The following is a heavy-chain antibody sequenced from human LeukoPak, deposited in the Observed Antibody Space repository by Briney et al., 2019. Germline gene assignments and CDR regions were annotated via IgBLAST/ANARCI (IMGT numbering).Heavy chain of an antibody. Sequence: SETLSLTCTVSGGSISSYYWSWIRQPPGKGLEWIGYIYYSGSTNYNPSLNSRVTISVDTSKNQFSLKLCSVTAADTAVYYCARAKPPAMVSNWFDPWGQGTLVTVSS. D-gene: IGHD5-18*01. CDR2: IYYSGST. CDR3: ARAKPPAMVSNWFDP. CDR1: GGSISSYY. J-gene: IGHJ5*02. V-gene: IGHV4-59*01.